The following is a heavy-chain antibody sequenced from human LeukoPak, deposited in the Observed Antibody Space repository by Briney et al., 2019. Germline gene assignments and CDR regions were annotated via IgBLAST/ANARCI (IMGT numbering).Heavy chain of an antibody. D-gene: IGHD6-19*01. J-gene: IGHJ6*02. CDR1: GYTFTSYA. CDR2: INAGNGNT. CDR3: ARVMRRVQWLVGSHYYGMDV. V-gene: IGHV1-3*01. Sequence: ASVKVSCKASGYTFTSYAMHWVRQAPGQRLEWMGWINAGNGNTKYSQKFQGGVTITRDTSASTAYMELSSLRSEDTAVYYCARVMRRVQWLVGSHYYGMDVWGQGTTVTVSS.